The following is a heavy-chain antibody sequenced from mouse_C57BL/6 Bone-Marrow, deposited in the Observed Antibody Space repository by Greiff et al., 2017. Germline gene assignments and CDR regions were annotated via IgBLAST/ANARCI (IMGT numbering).Heavy chain of an antibody. Sequence: EVKLVESGGDLVKPGGSLKLSCAASGFTFSSYGMSWVRQTPDKRLEWVATISSGGSYTYYPDSVKGRFTISRDNAKNTLYLQMSSLQSEDTAMYYCARHRYYGSSPYWYFDVWGTGTTVTVSS. V-gene: IGHV5-6*01. D-gene: IGHD1-1*01. CDR3: ARHRYYGSSPYWYFDV. J-gene: IGHJ1*03. CDR2: ISSGGSYT. CDR1: GFTFSSYG.